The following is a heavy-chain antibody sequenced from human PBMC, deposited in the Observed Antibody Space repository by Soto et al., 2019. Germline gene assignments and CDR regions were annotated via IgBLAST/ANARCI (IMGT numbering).Heavy chain of an antibody. V-gene: IGHV3-30*18. J-gene: IGHJ4*02. CDR2: ISYDGSNK. CDR1: GFTFSSYG. CDR3: AKDPTNYDFWSGYYTPGLDY. Sequence: GGSLRLSCAGSGFTFSSYGMHWVRQAPGKGLEWVAVISYDGSNKYYADSVKGRFTISRDNSKNTLYLQMNSLRAEDTAVYYCAKDPTNYDFWSGYYTPGLDYWGQGTLVTVSS. D-gene: IGHD3-3*01.